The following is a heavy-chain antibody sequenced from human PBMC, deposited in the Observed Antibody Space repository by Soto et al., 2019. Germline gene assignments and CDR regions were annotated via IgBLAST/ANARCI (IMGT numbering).Heavy chain of an antibody. V-gene: IGHV3-23*01. CDR3: AKVPNGY. J-gene: IGHJ4*02. Sequence: VGSLRLSCAASGFTFSSFAMSWVRQPPGQGLEWVSGSSGSGGSPYYADSVKGRFTISRDNSKNTLYMQMNSLRAEDTAVYYCAKVPNGYWGQGTLVTVSS. CDR1: GFTFSSFA. CDR2: SSGSGGSP.